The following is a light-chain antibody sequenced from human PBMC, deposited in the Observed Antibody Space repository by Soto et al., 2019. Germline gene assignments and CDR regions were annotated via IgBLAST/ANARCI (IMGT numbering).Light chain of an antibody. J-gene: IGKJ4*01. CDR3: QQYATSPLT. CDR2: GAS. V-gene: IGKV3-20*01. CDR1: QSVSSSY. Sequence: ELVFTQYPGTMSLSPGERATVSCGASQSVSSSYLAWYQQKPGQAPRLLIYGASGRATGITDRFSGSGSGTDFTLTISRLEPEDFALYYCQQYATSPLTFGGGTKVDIK.